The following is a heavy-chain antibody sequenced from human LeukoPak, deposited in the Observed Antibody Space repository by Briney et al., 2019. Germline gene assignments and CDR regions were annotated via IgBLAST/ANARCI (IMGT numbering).Heavy chain of an antibody. D-gene: IGHD6-19*01. CDR1: GFTFSSHW. CDR3: ARDGQWLVSRYFDY. CDR2: IKQDGREK. V-gene: IGHV3-7*01. J-gene: IGHJ4*02. Sequence: PGRSLRLSCAASGFTFSSHWMSWVRQPQGTGREWVANIKQDGREKYYVGSVKGRFSISRENAKNILYVQMNSLRAEDTAVYYCARDGQWLVSRYFDYWGQGTLVTVSS.